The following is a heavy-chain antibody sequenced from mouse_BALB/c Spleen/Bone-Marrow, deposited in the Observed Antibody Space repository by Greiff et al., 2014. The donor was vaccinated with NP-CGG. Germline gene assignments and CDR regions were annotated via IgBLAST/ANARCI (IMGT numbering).Heavy chain of an antibody. CDR3: ARGDSSGYDYAMDY. J-gene: IGHJ4*01. CDR2: ISYDGSN. V-gene: IGHV3-6*02. CDR1: GYSITSGYY. Sequence: EVKLEESGPGLVKPSQSLSLTCSVTGYSITSGYYWNWIRQFPGNKLEWMGYISYDGSNNYNPSLKNRISITRDTSKNQFFLKLNSVTTEDTATYYCARGDSSGYDYAMDYWGQGTSVTVPS. D-gene: IGHD3-2*01.